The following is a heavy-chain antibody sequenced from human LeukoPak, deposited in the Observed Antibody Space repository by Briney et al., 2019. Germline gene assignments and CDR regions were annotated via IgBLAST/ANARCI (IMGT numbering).Heavy chain of an antibody. CDR3: ARERGFYYDSSGL. CDR1: GGSISSYY. D-gene: IGHD3-22*01. Sequence: SETLSLTCTVSGGSISSYYWSWIRQPPGKGLEWIGYIYYSGSTNYNPSLKSRVTISVDTSKNQFSLKLSSVTAADTAVYYCARERGFYYDSSGLWGQGTLVTVSS. J-gene: IGHJ4*02. V-gene: IGHV4-59*12. CDR2: IYYSGST.